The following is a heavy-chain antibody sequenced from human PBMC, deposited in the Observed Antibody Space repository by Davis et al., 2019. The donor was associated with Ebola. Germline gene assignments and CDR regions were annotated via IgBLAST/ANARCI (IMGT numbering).Heavy chain of an antibody. D-gene: IGHD5-12*01. CDR1: GFNFRSYG. CDR3: ARGIVATISDY. V-gene: IGHV3-53*01. Sequence: GESLKISCAASGFNFRSYGMHWVRQAPGKGLEWVSVIYSGGSTYYADSVKGRFTISRDNSKNTLYLQMNSLRAEDTAVYYCARGIVATISDYWGQGTLVSVSS. CDR2: IYSGGST. J-gene: IGHJ4*02.